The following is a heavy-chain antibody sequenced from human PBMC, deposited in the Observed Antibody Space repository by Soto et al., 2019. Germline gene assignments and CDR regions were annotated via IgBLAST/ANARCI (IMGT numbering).Heavy chain of an antibody. J-gene: IGHJ5*02. V-gene: IGHV4-39*01. D-gene: IGHD6-13*01. CDR1: GCSISSSSYY. CDR3: ARHQSHSSSYVDP. CDR2: IYYSGST. Sequence: SETLSLTCTVSGCSISSSSYYWGWIRQPPGKGLEWIGSIYYSGSTYYNPSLKSRVTISVDTSKNQFSLKLSSVTAADTAVYYCARHQSHSSSYVDPWGQGTLVTVSS.